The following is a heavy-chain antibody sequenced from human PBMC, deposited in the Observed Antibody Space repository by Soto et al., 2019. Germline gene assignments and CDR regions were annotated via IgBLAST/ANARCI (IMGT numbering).Heavy chain of an antibody. Sequence: PGGSLRLSCAASGFTFSSYAMHWVRQAPGKGLECVAGISGNGDKTYYADSVKGRFTISRDNSKNTVSLQMNSLRVDDTAVYFCAKDRFGIVGPVDYWGPGTLVTVSS. CDR2: ISGNGDKT. V-gene: IGHV3-30-3*01. J-gene: IGHJ4*02. CDR1: GFTFSSYA. D-gene: IGHD1-26*01. CDR3: AKDRFGIVGPVDY.